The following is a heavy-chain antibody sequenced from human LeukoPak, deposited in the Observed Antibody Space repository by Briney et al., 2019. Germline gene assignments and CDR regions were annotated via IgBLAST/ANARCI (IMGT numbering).Heavy chain of an antibody. J-gene: IGHJ3*02. CDR2: TYYSGST. CDR3: ARSGFGLVTLDI. D-gene: IGHD3/OR15-3a*01. CDR1: GGSVSGYY. Sequence: SETLSLTCTVSGGSVSGYYWSWIRQPPGKGLEWIGFTYYSGSTNYSPSLKSRVTISVDTSKNQLSLKLSSVTAADTAVYYCARSGFGLVTLDIWGQGTLVTVSS. V-gene: IGHV4-59*02.